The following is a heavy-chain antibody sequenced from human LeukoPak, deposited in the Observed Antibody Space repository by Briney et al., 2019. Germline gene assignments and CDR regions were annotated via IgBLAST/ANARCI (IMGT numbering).Heavy chain of an antibody. J-gene: IGHJ6*03. V-gene: IGHV1-18*01. CDR2: ISAYNGNT. D-gene: IGHD3-16*01. CDR1: GYTFTSYG. Sequence: ASVKVSCKASGYTFTSYGISWVRQAPGKGLEWMGWISAYNGNTNYAQKLQGRVTMTTDTSTSTAYTELRNLRSDDTAVYYCARVGYYYYYMDVWGKGSTVTVSS. CDR3: ARVGYYYYYMDV.